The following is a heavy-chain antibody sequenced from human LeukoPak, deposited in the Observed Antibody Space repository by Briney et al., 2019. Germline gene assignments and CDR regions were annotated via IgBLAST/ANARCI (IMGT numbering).Heavy chain of an antibody. J-gene: IGHJ4*02. CDR1: GFTFSSYA. V-gene: IGHV3-30*04. CDR2: ISYDGSNK. CDR3: AKASSGSYYAFDH. Sequence: PGGSLRLSCAASGFTFSSYAMHWVRQAPGKGLEWVAVISYDGSNKYYADSVKGRFTISRDNSKNTLYLQMNSLRAEDTAVYYCAKASSGSYYAFDHWRQGTLVTVSS. D-gene: IGHD1-26*01.